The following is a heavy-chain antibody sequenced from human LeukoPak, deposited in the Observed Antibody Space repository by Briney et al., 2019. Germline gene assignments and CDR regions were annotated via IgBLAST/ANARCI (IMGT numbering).Heavy chain of an antibody. V-gene: IGHV3-48*02. CDR3: ARAQYCGGDGYWSFDY. Sequence: GGSLRLSCAASGFIISNYNMNWVRQAPGKGLEWLSYISGSSTTIYYADSVEGRFTISRDNAKNSLYLQMNSLRDEDTAVYYCARAQYCGGDGYWSFDYWGQGTLVTVSS. J-gene: IGHJ4*02. D-gene: IGHD2-21*02. CDR1: GFIISNYN. CDR2: ISGSSTTI.